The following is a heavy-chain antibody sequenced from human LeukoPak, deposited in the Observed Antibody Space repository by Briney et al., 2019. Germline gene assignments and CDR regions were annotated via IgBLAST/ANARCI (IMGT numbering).Heavy chain of an antibody. Sequence: PGGSLRLSCAASGFTFSGYGMHWVRQAPGKGLEWVAVIWYDGSNKYYADSVKGQFTISRDNSKNTLYLQMNSLRAEDTAVYYCARDNYCSSTSCYNLDYWGQGTLVTVSS. CDR2: IWYDGSNK. V-gene: IGHV3-33*01. CDR3: ARDNYCSSTSCYNLDY. D-gene: IGHD2-2*02. J-gene: IGHJ4*02. CDR1: GFTFSGYG.